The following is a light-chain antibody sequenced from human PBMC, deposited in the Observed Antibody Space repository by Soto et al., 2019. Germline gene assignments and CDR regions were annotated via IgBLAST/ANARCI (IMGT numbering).Light chain of an antibody. CDR1: NSNIGSIC. J-gene: IGLJ2*01. V-gene: IGLV1-47*01. Sequence: TEPRTASGSPWPKVTISYIGSNSNIGSICIWWYPQLPGTAPKLLIYTNNQRPSGVPDRFSGSESGTSASLAISGLRSEDEADYCCAPWDGSRSVVVFGGGTK. CDR3: APWDGSRSVVV. CDR2: TNN.